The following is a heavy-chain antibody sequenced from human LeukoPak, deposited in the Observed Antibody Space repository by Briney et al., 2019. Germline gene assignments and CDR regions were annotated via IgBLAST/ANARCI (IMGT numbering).Heavy chain of an antibody. CDR1: GGYISSYY. CDR2: FYYSGST. V-gene: IGHV4-59*01. D-gene: IGHD5-18*01. CDR3: ARDRGGYSYAVLDAFDI. Sequence: SETLSLTCTVSGGYISSYYWSWIRQPPGKGLEWIGYFYYSGSTNYNPSLKSRVTISVDTSKNQFSLKLSSVTAADTAVYYCARDRGGYSYAVLDAFDIWGQGTMVTVSS. J-gene: IGHJ3*02.